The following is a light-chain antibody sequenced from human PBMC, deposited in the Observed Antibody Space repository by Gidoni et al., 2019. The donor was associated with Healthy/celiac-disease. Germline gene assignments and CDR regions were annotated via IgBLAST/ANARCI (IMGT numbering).Light chain of an antibody. Sequence: QLVLTQSPSASPSLGASVKPTCTLSSGHSSYAIAWLQQQPEKGPRYLMKLNSDGSHSKGDGIPDRFSGSSSGAERYLTISSLQSEDEADYYGQTWGTGIGVFGGGTELTVL. CDR2: LNSDGSH. CDR3: QTWGTGIGV. CDR1: SGHSSYA. J-gene: IGLJ2*01. V-gene: IGLV4-69*01.